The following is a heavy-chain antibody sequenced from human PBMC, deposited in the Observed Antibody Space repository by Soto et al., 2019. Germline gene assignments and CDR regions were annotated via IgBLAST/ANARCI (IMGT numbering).Heavy chain of an antibody. Sequence: EVQLVEAGGGLVQAGGSLRLFCAASGFTFSNYEMNWVRQIPGKGLGGVSYIGTRGRTIYYAESVNGRFTISRDKAKNSLYMQMNSLRAEDTAVYYCARDPAIYSGKFDYGLDVWGRGTMVTVSS. CDR1: GFTFSNYE. D-gene: IGHD4-4*01. J-gene: IGHJ6*02. V-gene: IGHV3-48*03. CDR3: ARDPAIYSGKFDYGLDV. CDR2: IGTRGRTI.